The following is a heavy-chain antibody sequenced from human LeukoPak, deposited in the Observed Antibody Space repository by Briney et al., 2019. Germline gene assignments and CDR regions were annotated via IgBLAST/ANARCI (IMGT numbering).Heavy chain of an antibody. J-gene: IGHJ4*02. Sequence: SETLSLTCTVSGGSISSSRYYWSWIRQPPGKGPEWIGSIYYSGSTYYNPSLKSRVTISVDTSKNQFSLKLSSVTAADTAVYYCARQLQLWFHLDYWGQGTLVTVSS. V-gene: IGHV4-39*01. CDR1: GGSISSSRYY. D-gene: IGHD5-18*01. CDR2: IYYSGST. CDR3: ARQLQLWFHLDY.